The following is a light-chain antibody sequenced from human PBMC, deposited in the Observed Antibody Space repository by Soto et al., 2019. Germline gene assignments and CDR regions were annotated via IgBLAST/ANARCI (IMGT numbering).Light chain of an antibody. CDR3: TSYAGSNTV. J-gene: IGLJ2*01. V-gene: IGLV2-8*01. CDR1: SSDVGGYNY. Sequence: QSALTQPPSASGSPGQSVTISCIGTSSDVGGYNYVSWYQQHPGKAPKLMIYEVSKRPSGVPDRFSGSKSGNTASLTVSGLQTEDEADYYCTSYAGSNTVFGGGTKVPS. CDR2: EVS.